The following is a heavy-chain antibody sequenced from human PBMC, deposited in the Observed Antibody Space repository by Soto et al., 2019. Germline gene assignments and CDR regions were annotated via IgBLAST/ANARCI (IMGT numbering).Heavy chain of an antibody. J-gene: IGHJ5*02. CDR3: ARARVPTKGWFDP. D-gene: IGHD6-6*01. CDR1: GGSISSYY. Sequence: LSLTCTVSGGSISSYYWSWIRQPAGKGLDWIGRIYTSGSTNYNASLKSRVTMSVDTSKNQFSLKLSSVTAADTTVYYCARARVPTKGWFDPWGQGTLVTFSS. V-gene: IGHV4-4*07. CDR2: IYTSGST.